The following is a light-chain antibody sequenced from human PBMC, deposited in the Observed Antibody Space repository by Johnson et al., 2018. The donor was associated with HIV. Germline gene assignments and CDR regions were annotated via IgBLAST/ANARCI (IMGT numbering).Light chain of an antibody. CDR2: ENN. CDR1: SYNIGNNF. J-gene: IGLJ1*01. Sequence: QSVLTQPPSVSAAPGQKVTISCSGSSYNIGNNFVSWYQQLPGTAPKLLIYENNKRPSGIPARFSGSKSGTSATLGITGLQTGDEANYYCGTWDSSLSAGGNVFGTGTKVTVL. CDR3: GTWDSSLSAGGNV. V-gene: IGLV1-51*02.